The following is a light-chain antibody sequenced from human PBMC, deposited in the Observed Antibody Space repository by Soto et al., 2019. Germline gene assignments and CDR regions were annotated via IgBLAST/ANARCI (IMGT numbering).Light chain of an antibody. V-gene: IGKV3-15*01. CDR2: GAA. CDR3: QQYFNWPPIT. Sequence: ETVMTQSPATLSVSPGERAPLSCRASPSVRSNFAGCQQKPAEAPRLLIYGAATRAAGIPPRFSGSGSGTEFTLTISSLQSEDFAVDYCQQYFNWPPITFGQGTRLETK. CDR1: PSVRSN. J-gene: IGKJ5*01.